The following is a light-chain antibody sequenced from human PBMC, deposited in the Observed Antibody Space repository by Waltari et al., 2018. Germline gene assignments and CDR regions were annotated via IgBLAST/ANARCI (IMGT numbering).Light chain of an antibody. Sequence: SSDLTQDPSVSVALGQTVRITCHGDTLRRYYASWYQQRPGQAPTLVLYGPDNRPSGIPDLFAGSTSGNTASLTITGAQAEDEADYYCHSRETFSTRLFGGGTRLTV. V-gene: IGLV3-19*01. J-gene: IGLJ2*01. CDR1: TLRRYY. CDR3: HSRETFSTRL. CDR2: GPD.